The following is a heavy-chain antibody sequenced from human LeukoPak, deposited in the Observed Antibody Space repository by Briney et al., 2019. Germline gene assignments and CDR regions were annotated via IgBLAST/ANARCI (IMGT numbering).Heavy chain of an antibody. V-gene: IGHV4-59*01. Sequence: PSETLSLTCTVSGGSISSYYWSWIRQPPGKGLEWIGYFYYSGSTNYNPSLKSRVTISVDTSKNQFSLKLRSVTAADTAVYYCARDGGSNYDTLTGYPRGVNWLDPWGQGTLVTVSS. CDR2: FYYSGST. D-gene: IGHD3-9*01. J-gene: IGHJ5*02. CDR1: GGSISSYY. CDR3: ARDGGSNYDTLTGYPRGVNWLDP.